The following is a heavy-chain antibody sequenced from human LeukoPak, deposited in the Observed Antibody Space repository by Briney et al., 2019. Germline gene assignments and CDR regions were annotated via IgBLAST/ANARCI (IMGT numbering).Heavy chain of an antibody. Sequence: ASVKVSCKVSGYTLTELSMHWVRQAPGKGLEWMGGFDPEDGETIYAQKFQGRVTMTEDTSTDTAYMQLGSLRSEDTAVYYCATASFYYDSSGYYQAYGYWGQGTLVTVSS. D-gene: IGHD3-22*01. J-gene: IGHJ4*02. CDR2: FDPEDGET. CDR3: ATASFYYDSSGYYQAYGY. CDR1: GYTLTELS. V-gene: IGHV1-24*01.